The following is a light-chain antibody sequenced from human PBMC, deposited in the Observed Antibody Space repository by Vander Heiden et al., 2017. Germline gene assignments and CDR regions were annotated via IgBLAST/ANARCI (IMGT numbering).Light chain of an antibody. J-gene: IGLJ2*01. Sequence: SSELTQDPAVSVSLGQPVRITYQGNSLRSYYASWYQQKPGQAPVLVIYGKNNRPSGIPDRFSGSSSGNTASLTITGAQAEDEADYYCNSRDSSGNHLVVFGGGTKLTVL. CDR3: NSRDSSGNHLVV. CDR1: SLRSYY. CDR2: GKN. V-gene: IGLV3-19*01.